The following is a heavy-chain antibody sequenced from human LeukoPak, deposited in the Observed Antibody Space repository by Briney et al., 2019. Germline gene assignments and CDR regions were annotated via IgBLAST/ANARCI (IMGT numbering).Heavy chain of an antibody. CDR1: GDSISSYY. Sequence: SETLSLTCTVSGDSISSYYWSWIRQPPGKGLEWIGYIYYSGSTNYNPSLKSRVTISVDTSKNQFSLKLSSVTAADTAVYYCARISQAARLFDYWGQGTLVTVSS. V-gene: IGHV4-59*01. CDR3: ARISQAARLFDY. CDR2: IYYSGST. J-gene: IGHJ4*02. D-gene: IGHD2-15*01.